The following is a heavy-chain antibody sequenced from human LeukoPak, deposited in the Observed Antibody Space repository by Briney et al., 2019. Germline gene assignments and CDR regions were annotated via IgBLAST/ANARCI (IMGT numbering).Heavy chain of an antibody. V-gene: IGHV3-21*04. CDR2: ISSSSSYI. CDR1: GFTSSSYS. J-gene: IGHJ4*02. CDR3: ARGTSSGYFQLYFDY. Sequence: GGSLRLSCAASGFTSSSYSMNWVRQAPGKGLEWVSSISSSSSYIYYADSVKGRFTISRDNAKNTLYLQMNSLRAEDTAVYYCARGTSSGYFQLYFDYWGQGTLVTVSS. D-gene: IGHD3-22*01.